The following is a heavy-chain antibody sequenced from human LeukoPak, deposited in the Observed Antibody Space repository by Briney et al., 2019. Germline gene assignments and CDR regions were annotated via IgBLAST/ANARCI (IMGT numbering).Heavy chain of an antibody. D-gene: IGHD3-22*01. Sequence: SETLSLTCTVSGGSISSYYWSWLRQPPGKGREWIGYIYYSGSTNYNPSLKSRLTISVDTSKNQFSLKLSSVTAADTAVYYCARMLGGNYDSSGYIDAFDICGQGTMVTVSS. V-gene: IGHV4-59*01. CDR2: IYYSGST. J-gene: IGHJ3*02. CDR1: GGSISSYY. CDR3: ARMLGGNYDSSGYIDAFDI.